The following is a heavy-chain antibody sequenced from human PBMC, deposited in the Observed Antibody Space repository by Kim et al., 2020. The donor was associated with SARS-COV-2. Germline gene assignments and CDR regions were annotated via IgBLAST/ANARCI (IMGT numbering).Heavy chain of an antibody. CDR3: TTDHGSGKWRGLVAFDV. Sequence: PVKGRFPVSRDDSRNTVYLQMNSLKTEDTAVYYCTTDHGSGKWRGLVAFDVWGQGTMVTVSS. J-gene: IGHJ3*01. V-gene: IGHV3-15*01. D-gene: IGHD3-10*01.